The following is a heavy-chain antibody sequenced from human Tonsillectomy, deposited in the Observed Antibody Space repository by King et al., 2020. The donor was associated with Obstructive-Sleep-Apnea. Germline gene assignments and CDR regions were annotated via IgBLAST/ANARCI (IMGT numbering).Heavy chain of an antibody. CDR2: ISWDGGDT. Sequence: VQLVESGGVVVQPGGSLRLSCAASGFTFYDYTMHWGRQAPGKGLEVCSLISWDGGDTSYADSVKGRFTISRDNSKNSLYLQMNSLRTEDTAFYYCAKDRAYLVALGTMFDYWGQGTLVTVSS. CDR1: GFTFYDYT. D-gene: IGHD6-13*01. J-gene: IGHJ4*02. CDR3: AKDRAYLVALGTMFDY. V-gene: IGHV3-43*01.